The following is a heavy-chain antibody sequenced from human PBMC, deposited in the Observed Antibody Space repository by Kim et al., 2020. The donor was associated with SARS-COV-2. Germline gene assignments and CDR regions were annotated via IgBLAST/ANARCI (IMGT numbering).Heavy chain of an antibody. V-gene: IGHV3-15*01. Sequence: GGSLRLSCAASGFTFSNAWMSWVRQAPGKGLEWVGRIKSKTDGGTTDYAAPVKGRFTISRDDSKNTLYLQMNSLKTEDTAVYYCTTRFYDILTGYPHISWGQGTLVTVSS. CDR3: TTRFYDILTGYPHIS. D-gene: IGHD3-9*01. CDR2: IKSKTDGGTT. CDR1: GFTFSNAW. J-gene: IGHJ5*02.